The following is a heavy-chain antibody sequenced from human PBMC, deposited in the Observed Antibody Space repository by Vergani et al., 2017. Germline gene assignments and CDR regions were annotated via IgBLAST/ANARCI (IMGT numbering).Heavy chain of an antibody. D-gene: IGHD3-10*01. J-gene: IGHJ6*02. Sequence: QVQLVESRGGVVQPGTSLRLSCVVSGFALNRHAMYWVRQAPGKGLEWVAFIRYDGSNKYYADSVKGRFTISRDNSKNTLYLQMNSLRAEETAVYYCAKDIGMYYYGSGSLGDGMDVWGQGTTVTVSS. CDR3: AKDIGMYYYGSGSLGDGMDV. CDR2: IRYDGSNK. V-gene: IGHV3-30*02. CDR1: GFALNRHA.